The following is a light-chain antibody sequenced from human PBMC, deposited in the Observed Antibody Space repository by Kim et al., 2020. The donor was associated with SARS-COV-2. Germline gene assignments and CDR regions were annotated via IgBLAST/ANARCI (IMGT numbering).Light chain of an antibody. CDR2: YDT. CDR3: QVWDDGSVI. J-gene: IGLJ2*01. Sequence: VAPGETATIPCGGNNIGRKSVHWYQQKPGQAPVLVISYDTDRPSGIPERFSGSNSGNTATLTISRVEAGDEADYYGQVWDDGSVIFGGGTKLTVL. V-gene: IGLV3-21*04. CDR1: NIGRKS.